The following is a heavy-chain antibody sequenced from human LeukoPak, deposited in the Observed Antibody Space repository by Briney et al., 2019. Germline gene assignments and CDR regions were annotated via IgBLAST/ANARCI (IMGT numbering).Heavy chain of an antibody. D-gene: IGHD7-27*01. CDR1: GGSISGSSYY. CDR2: IYYSGST. Sequence: SETLSLTCTVSGGSISGSSYYWGWIRQPPGKGLEWIGSIYYSGSTYYNPSLKSRVTISVDTSKNQFSLKLNSVTATDTAVYFSARASWGFSAFDIWGQGTMVTVSS. J-gene: IGHJ3*02. CDR3: ARASWGFSAFDI. V-gene: IGHV4-39*02.